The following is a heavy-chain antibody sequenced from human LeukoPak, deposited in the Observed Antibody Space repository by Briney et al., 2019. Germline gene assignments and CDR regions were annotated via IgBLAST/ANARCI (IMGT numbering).Heavy chain of an antibody. D-gene: IGHD3/OR15-3a*01. CDR1: GGSISSSYW. CDR3: ARSYWTGYHHLDF. CDR2: IYHSGST. V-gene: IGHV4-4*02. J-gene: IGHJ4*02. Sequence: SGTLSLTCAVSGGSISSSYWWTWVRQPPGKGLEWIVEIYHSGSTNYNPSLKSRLTISVDKSKNQFSLKLSSVTAVDTAVYYCARSYWTGYHHLDFWGQGTLVTVSS.